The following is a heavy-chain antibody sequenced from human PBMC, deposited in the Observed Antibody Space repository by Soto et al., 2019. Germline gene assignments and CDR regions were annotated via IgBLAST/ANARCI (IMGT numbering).Heavy chain of an antibody. J-gene: IGHJ6*03. D-gene: IGHD3-16*01. V-gene: IGHV4-59*13. CDR3: ATYDSPYYYMDV. CDR2: IYYSGST. CDR1: GGSISRYF. Sequence: SETLSLTCTVSGGSISRYFWSWIRQPPGKGLQWIGHIYYSGSTDYNPSLKSRVAISVDASKTHFSLRLNSATAADAAVYYCATYDSPYYYMDVWGKGTTVTVSS.